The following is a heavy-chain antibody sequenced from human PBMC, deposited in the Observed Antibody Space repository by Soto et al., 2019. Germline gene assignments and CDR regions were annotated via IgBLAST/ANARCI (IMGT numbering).Heavy chain of an antibody. Sequence: QVQLQQWGAGLLKPSETLSLTCAVYGGSFSYSSGPWFRRPPGRGWEWIGEINHSGSTKYNPSLKSRVTISVDKSKNQFSLNLSSVTAADAAVYYCARGDDFWSGYPFDFWSQGTLVTVSP. CDR3: ARGDDFWSGYPFDF. CDR2: INHSGST. D-gene: IGHD3-3*01. V-gene: IGHV4-34*01. J-gene: IGHJ4*02. CDR1: GGSFSYSS.